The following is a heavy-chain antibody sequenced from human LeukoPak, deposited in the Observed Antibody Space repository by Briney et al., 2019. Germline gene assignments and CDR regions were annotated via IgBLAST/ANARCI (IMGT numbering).Heavy chain of an antibody. J-gene: IGHJ4*02. V-gene: IGHV3-30*04. D-gene: IGHD5-24*01. Sequence: GRSLRLSCAASGFTFSSYAMHWVRQAPGKGLEWVAVISYDGSNKYYADSVKGRFTISRDNSKNTLYLQMNSLRAEDTAVYYCARMATINGGFYFDYWGQGTLVTVSS. CDR2: ISYDGSNK. CDR3: ARMATINGGFYFDY. CDR1: GFTFSSYA.